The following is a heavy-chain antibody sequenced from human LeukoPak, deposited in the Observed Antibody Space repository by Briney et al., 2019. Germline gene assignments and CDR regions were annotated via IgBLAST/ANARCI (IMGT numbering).Heavy chain of an antibody. D-gene: IGHD6-6*01. J-gene: IGHJ5*02. CDR2: IYNTGST. Sequence: PSETLSLTCTVSGGSITGYYWSWIRQPPGKGLEWIGYIYNTGSTNYDPSLKSRVTMSVDTSKTQFSLRLSSVTAADTAVYYCARGGLSIAAQSNWFDPWGQGTLVTVSS. CDR1: GGSITGYY. CDR3: ARGGLSIAAQSNWFDP. V-gene: IGHV4-59*01.